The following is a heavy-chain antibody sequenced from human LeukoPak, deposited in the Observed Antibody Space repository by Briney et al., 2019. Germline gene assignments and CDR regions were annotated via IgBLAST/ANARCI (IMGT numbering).Heavy chain of an antibody. J-gene: IGHJ4*02. CDR2: ISWDGGST. D-gene: IGHD1-26*01. CDR3: AKDIRAKWESGVDY. Sequence: PGGSLRLSCAASGFTFDDYTMHWVRQAPGKGLEWVSLISWDGGSTYYADSVKGRFTISRDNSKNSLYLQMNSLRTEDTALYYCAKDIRAKWESGVDYWGQGTLVTVPS. V-gene: IGHV3-43*01. CDR1: GFTFDDYT.